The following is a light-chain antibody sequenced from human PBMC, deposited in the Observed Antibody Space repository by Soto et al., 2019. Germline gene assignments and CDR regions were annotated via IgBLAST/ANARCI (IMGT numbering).Light chain of an antibody. CDR1: QSVSSN. CDR2: GAS. Sequence: EIVLTQSPGTLSLSPGDRATLSCRASQSVSSNLAWYQQKPSQAPRLLIYGASTRATGIPARFSGSGSGTEFTLTISSLQSEHFAVYYCQQYNNWPLTFGQGTKVDIK. V-gene: IGKV3-15*01. J-gene: IGKJ1*01. CDR3: QQYNNWPLT.